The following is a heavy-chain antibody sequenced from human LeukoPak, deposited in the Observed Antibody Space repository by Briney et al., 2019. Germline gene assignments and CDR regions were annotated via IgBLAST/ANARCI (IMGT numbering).Heavy chain of an antibody. CDR2: FDPEQGKP. CDR3: ATRSGDFWRGYEN. Sequence: ASVKVSFTVSGSSLTDLNMQWVRQAPGKGLECMGGFDPEQGKPIYAQKFQGRVTMTEETATDTAYMELTSLRSEDTALYYCATRSGDFWRGYENWGQGTLVTVSS. CDR1: GSSLTDLN. J-gene: IGHJ4*02. D-gene: IGHD3-3*01. V-gene: IGHV1-24*01.